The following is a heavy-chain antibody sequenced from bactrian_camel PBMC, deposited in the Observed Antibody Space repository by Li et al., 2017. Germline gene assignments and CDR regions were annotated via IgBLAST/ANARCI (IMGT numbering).Heavy chain of an antibody. CDR1: GFTSNYY. J-gene: IGHJ4*01. V-gene: IGHV3-2*01. Sequence: VQLVESGGDLVQPGGSLRLPCAATGFTSNYYTTWVRQAPGKGLEWLCSLANDGVRTYYTDSVKGRFTNPQDNAKNTVYLQMSSLKVDDTARYYCAARTWFGTGACRLEGSWYTLWGQGTQVTVS. CDR3: AARTWFGTGACRLEGSWYTL. CDR2: LANDGVRT. D-gene: IGHD4*01.